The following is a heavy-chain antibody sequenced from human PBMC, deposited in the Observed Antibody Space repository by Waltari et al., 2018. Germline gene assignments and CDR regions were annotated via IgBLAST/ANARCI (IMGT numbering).Heavy chain of an antibody. V-gene: IGHV4-4*07. J-gene: IGHJ6*03. CDR3: ARDGVVVAAAGGYFYYSFMDV. CDR1: GASISTYN. D-gene: IGHD2-2*01. CDR2: IYTRGSI. Sequence: QVQLQESGPGLVKPSETLPLTCTVSGASISTYNWSWIRQPAGKGLEWIGRIYTRGSINYNPSLKSRVTMSVDTSKNQFSLKVTSVTAADRGVYYCARDGVVVAAAGGYFYYSFMDVWGEGTTVTISS.